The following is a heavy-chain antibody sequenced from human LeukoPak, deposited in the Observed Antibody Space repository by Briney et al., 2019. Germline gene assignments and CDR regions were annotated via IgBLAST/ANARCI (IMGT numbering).Heavy chain of an antibody. V-gene: IGHV5-10-1*01. D-gene: IGHD1-1*01. CDR2: IDPSDSYT. J-gene: IGHJ5*02. CDR3: AIQTHSHWFDP. CDR1: GYSFTSYW. Sequence: GESLKISFKGSGYSFTSYWISWVRQMPGKGLEWMGRIDPSDSYTNYSPSFQGHVTISADKSISTAYLQWSSLKASDTAMYYCAIQTHSHWFDPWGQGTLVTVSS.